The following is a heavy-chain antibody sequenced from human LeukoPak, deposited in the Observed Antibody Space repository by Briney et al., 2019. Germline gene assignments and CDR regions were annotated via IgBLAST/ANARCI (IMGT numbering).Heavy chain of an antibody. CDR2: ISSCGGNI. D-gene: IGHD7-27*01. CDR1: GFTFSNYE. V-gene: IGHV3-48*03. J-gene: IGHJ4*02. CDR3: ARDGDKTWVHY. Sequence: GGSLRLSCAAPGFTFSNYEMNWVRQAPGKGLEWVSYISSCGGNIYYADSVKGRFTISRDNAKNSLYLQMNSLRAEDTAVYYCARDGDKTWVHYWGQGTLVVVSS.